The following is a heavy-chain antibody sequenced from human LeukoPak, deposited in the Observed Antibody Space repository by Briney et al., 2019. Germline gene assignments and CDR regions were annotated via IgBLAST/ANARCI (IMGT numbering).Heavy chain of an antibody. CDR1: GYTFTSYY. CDR2: INPSGGST. J-gene: IGHJ4*02. CDR3: ARAPRGSGSYYNYFDY. D-gene: IGHD3-10*01. Sequence: GASVKVSCKASGYTFTSYYMHWVRQAPGQGLEWMGIINPSGGSTSYAQKFQGRVTMTRDMSTSTVYKELSSLRSEDTAVYYCARAPRGSGSYYNYFDYWGQGTLVTVSS. V-gene: IGHV1-46*01.